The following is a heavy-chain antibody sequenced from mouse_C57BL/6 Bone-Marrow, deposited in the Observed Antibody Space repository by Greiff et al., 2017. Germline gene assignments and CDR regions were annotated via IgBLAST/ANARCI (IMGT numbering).Heavy chain of an antibody. CDR2: ISSGGSYT. J-gene: IGHJ3*01. CDR1: GFTFSSYG. CDR3: ARPDLAWFAY. Sequence: VQLKESGGDLVKPGGSLKLSCAASGFTFSSYGMSWVRQTPDKRLEWVATISSGGSYTYYPDSVKGRFTISRDNAKNTLYLQMSSLKSEDTAMYYCARPDLAWFAYWGQGTLVTVSA. V-gene: IGHV5-6*01.